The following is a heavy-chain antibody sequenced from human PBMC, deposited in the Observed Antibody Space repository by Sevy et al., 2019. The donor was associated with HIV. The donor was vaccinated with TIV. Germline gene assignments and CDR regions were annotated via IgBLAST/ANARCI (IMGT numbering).Heavy chain of an antibody. CDR3: ARSFPFDY. CDR1: GGSISSYY. CDR2: LYSSVIT. J-gene: IGHJ4*02. Sequence: SETLSLTCTISGGSISSYYWSWIRQPAGKGLEWIGRLYSSVITEYNPSLKSRVTMSLDTSTKQFSLKLGSVTAADTAVYYCARSFPFDYWGQGTLVTVSS. V-gene: IGHV4-4*07.